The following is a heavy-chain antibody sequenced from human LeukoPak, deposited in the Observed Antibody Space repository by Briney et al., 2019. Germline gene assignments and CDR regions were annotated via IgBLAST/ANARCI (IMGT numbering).Heavy chain of an antibody. CDR3: ATDLLFRTYYYDSSGY. J-gene: IGHJ4*02. V-gene: IGHV1-24*01. CDR2: FDPEDGET. CDR1: GGTFSSYA. Sequence: ASVKVSCKASGGTFSSYAISWVRQAPGQGLEWMGGFDPEDGETIYAQKFQGRVTMTEDTSTDTAYMELSSLRSEDTAVYYCATDLLFRTYYYDSSGYWGQGTLVTVSS. D-gene: IGHD3-22*01.